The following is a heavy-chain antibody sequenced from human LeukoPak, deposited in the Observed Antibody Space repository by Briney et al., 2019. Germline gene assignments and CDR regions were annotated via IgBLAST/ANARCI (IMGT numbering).Heavy chain of an antibody. V-gene: IGHV5-51*01. Sequence: GESLKISCKGSGYSFTSYWIGWVRQMPGKGLEWMGIIYPGDSDTRHSPSFQGQVTISADESISTAYLQWSSLKASDTAIYYCARRGSGWSNPFDYWGQGTLVTVSS. J-gene: IGHJ4*02. CDR1: GYSFTSYW. CDR2: IYPGDSDT. CDR3: ARRGSGWSNPFDY. D-gene: IGHD6-19*01.